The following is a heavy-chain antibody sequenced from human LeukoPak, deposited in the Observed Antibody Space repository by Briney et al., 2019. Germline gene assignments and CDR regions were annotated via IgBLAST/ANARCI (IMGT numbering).Heavy chain of an antibody. D-gene: IGHD6-19*01. Sequence: TSETLSLTCTVSGGSISSGDYYWSWIRQPPGKGLEWIGYIYYSGSTYYNPSLKSRVTISVDTSKNQFSLKLSSVTAADTAVYYCAREGYSSGWTFSFDYWGQGTLVTVSS. J-gene: IGHJ4*02. CDR3: AREGYSSGWTFSFDY. CDR2: IYYSGST. V-gene: IGHV4-30-4*01. CDR1: GGSISSGDYY.